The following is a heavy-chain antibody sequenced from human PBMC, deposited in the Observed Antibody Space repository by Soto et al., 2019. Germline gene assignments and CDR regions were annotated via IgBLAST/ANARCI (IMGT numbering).Heavy chain of an antibody. J-gene: IGHJ4*02. CDR3: ARLVYDPRLNYLYFDF. Sequence: SETLSLTXAVSGVSISSGNWWTWVRQSPRKGLEYIGEIFHDGTANYYSSFGRRVAMSVDKSKNQFSLRLTSVTAADTAIYYCARLVYDPRLNYLYFDFWGQGALVTVSS. D-gene: IGHD3-16*01. V-gene: IGHV4-4*02. CDR2: IFHDGTA. CDR1: GVSISSGNW.